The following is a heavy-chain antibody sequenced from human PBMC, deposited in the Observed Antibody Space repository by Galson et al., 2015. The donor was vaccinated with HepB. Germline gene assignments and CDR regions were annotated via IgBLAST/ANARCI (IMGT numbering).Heavy chain of an antibody. Sequence: SLRLSCAATGXXXXXXGMNWVRQAPGKGLEWVAIIWYDGSNKYYADSVKGRFIISRDNSKDTLYLQMNSLRAENTAVYYCARLQSRRLDVWGQGTTVTVSS. CDR3: ARLQSRRLDV. CDR1: GXXXXXXG. V-gene: IGHV3-33*08. CDR2: IWYDGSNK. J-gene: IGHJ6*02.